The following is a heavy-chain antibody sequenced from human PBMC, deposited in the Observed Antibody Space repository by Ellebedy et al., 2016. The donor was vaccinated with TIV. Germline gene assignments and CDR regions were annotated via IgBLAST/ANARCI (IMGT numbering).Heavy chain of an antibody. J-gene: IGHJ6*02. CDR2: ITNSGTTI. CDR3: ARYPLQTSGSYVIDV. V-gene: IGHV3-48*04. CDR1: GFTFSSYS. D-gene: IGHD3-10*01. Sequence: GGSLRLSXAASGFTFSSYSMNWVRQAPGKGLEWLSYITNSGTTIYDAESVRGRFTISRDNSKNSLFLQMNTLRVEDTAVYYCARYPLQTSGSYVIDVWGQGTAVTVSS.